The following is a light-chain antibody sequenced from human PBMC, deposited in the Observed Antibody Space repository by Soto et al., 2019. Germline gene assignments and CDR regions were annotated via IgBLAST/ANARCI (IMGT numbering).Light chain of an antibody. V-gene: IGKV1-39*01. Sequence: IQLTQSPSSLSASVGDRVTITCRASQSISSYLNWYQQKPGKAPKLLIYAASSLQSGVPSRFSGSGSGTDFTLTISRLEPEDFAVYYCQQYGISPISFGQGTRLEIK. J-gene: IGKJ5*01. CDR2: AAS. CDR1: QSISSY. CDR3: QQYGISPIS.